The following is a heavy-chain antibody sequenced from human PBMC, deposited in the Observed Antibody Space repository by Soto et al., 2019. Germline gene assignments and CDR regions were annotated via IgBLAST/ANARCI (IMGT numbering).Heavy chain of an antibody. Sequence: WESLTISCTCSGCSFTRYWIGWVRQMPGKGLEWMGIIYPGDSDTRYSPSFQGQVTISADKSISTAYLQWSSLKASDTAMYYCASLYSVALWGWFDPWGQGTLVTVSS. J-gene: IGHJ5*02. D-gene: IGHD2-15*01. CDR2: IYPGDSDT. CDR3: ASLYSVALWGWFDP. V-gene: IGHV5-51*01. CDR1: GCSFTRYW.